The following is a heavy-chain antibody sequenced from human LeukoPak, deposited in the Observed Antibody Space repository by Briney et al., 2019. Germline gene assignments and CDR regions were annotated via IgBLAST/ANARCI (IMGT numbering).Heavy chain of an antibody. CDR3: ARDSSLRFLEWLLGYFDY. J-gene: IGHJ4*02. V-gene: IGHV3-21*01. D-gene: IGHD3-3*01. Sequence: PGGSLRLSCAASGFTFSSYSMNWVRQAPGKGLEWVSSISSNSSYIYYADSVKGRFTISRDNAKNSLYPQMNSLRAEDTAVYYCARDSSLRFLEWLLGYFDYWGQGTLVTVSS. CDR2: ISSNSSYI. CDR1: GFTFSSYS.